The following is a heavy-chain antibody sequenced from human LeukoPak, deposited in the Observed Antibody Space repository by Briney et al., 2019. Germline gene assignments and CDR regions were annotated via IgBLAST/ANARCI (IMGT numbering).Heavy chain of an antibody. J-gene: IGHJ3*02. CDR1: GFTFSSYA. CDR2: ISYDGSNK. V-gene: IGHV3-30-3*01. Sequence: GGSLRLSCAASGFTFSSYAMHWVRQAPGKGLEWVAVISYDGSNKYYADSVKGRFTISRDNSKNTLYLQMNSLRAEDTAVYYCAKDRAIRIVGATRTMGAFDIWGQGTMVTVSS. CDR3: AKDRAIRIVGATRTMGAFDI. D-gene: IGHD1-26*01.